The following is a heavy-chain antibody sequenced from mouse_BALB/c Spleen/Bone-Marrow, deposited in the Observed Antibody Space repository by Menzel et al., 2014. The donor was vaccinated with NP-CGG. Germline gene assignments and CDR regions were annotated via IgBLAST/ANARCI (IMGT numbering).Heavy chain of an antibody. J-gene: IGHJ3*01. Sequence: VQLKQSGTVLARPGASVKMSCKASGYSFTNYWMHWIKQRPGQGLEWVGAVYPGNSDARYNQKFKGKAKLTAVTSASIAYMELSSLTNEDSAVYYCSRDNYAFAYWGQGTLVTVSA. V-gene: IGHV1-5*01. CDR1: GYSFTNYW. D-gene: IGHD2-4*01. CDR2: VYPGNSDA. CDR3: SRDNYAFAY.